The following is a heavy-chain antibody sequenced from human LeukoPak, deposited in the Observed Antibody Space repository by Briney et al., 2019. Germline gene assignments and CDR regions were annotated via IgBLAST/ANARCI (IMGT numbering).Heavy chain of an antibody. CDR2: INHSGST. CDR3: ASGTNRAARGGWFDP. Sequence: SETLSLTCAVYGGSFSGYYWSWIRQPPGKGLEWIGEINHSGSTNYNPSLKSRVTISVDTSKNQFSLKLSSVTAADTAVYYCASGTNRAARGGWFDPWGQGTLVTVSS. CDR1: GGSFSGYY. V-gene: IGHV4-34*01. J-gene: IGHJ5*02. D-gene: IGHD2-15*01.